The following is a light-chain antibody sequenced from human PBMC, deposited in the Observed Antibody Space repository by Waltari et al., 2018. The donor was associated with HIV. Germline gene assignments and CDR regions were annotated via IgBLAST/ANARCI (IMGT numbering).Light chain of an antibody. CDR2: STN. Sequence: QTVVTQEPSFSVLPGGTVTLTCGLSSGSVSTSYYPSWYQQTPGQAPRTLSYSTNTRAAGVPDRCSGSILGNNAALSITGAQADDESDYYCLLYMGSVVFGGGTKLTVL. CDR1: SGSVSTSYY. CDR3: LLYMGSVV. J-gene: IGLJ2*01. V-gene: IGLV8-61*01.